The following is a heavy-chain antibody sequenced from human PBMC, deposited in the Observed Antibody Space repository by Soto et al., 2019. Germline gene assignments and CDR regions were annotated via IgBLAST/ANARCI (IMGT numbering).Heavy chain of an antibody. CDR2: IYWDDDK. Sequence: QITLKESGPTLVKPTQTLTLTCTFSGFSLSTSGVGVGWIRQPPGKALEWLALIYWDDDKRYSPSLKSRLTITKDTSKNPVVLTMTNMDPVDTATYYCACPYSSGWYYRYWGQGTLVTVSS. J-gene: IGHJ4*02. D-gene: IGHD6-19*01. V-gene: IGHV2-5*02. CDR1: GFSLSTSGVG. CDR3: ACPYSSGWYYRY.